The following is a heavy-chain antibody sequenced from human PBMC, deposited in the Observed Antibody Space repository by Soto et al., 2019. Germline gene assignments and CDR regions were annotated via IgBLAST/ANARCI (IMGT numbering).Heavy chain of an antibody. CDR1: GFTFSSYG. Sequence: GGSLRLSCAASGFTFSSYGMHWVRQAPGKGLEWVAVISYDGSNKYYADSVKGRFTISRDNSKNTLYLQMNSLRAEDTAVYYCAKDLSGALWFGCFDPWGQGTLVTVSA. D-gene: IGHD3-10*01. CDR3: AKDLSGALWFGCFDP. V-gene: IGHV3-30*18. J-gene: IGHJ5*02. CDR2: ISYDGSNK.